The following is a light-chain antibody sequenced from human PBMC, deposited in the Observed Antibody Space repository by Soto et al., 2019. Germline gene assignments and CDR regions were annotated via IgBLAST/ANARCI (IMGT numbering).Light chain of an antibody. Sequence: EIVMTQSSATLSVSPGERATLSCRASQSVSIKLAWYQQKPGQAPRLLIYDTSTRATGIPARFSGSGSGTEFTLTISSLRSEDFAVYYCQQYNNWPPIPFGQGTRLEIK. CDR2: DTS. CDR1: QSVSIK. J-gene: IGKJ5*01. V-gene: IGKV3-15*01. CDR3: QQYNNWPPIP.